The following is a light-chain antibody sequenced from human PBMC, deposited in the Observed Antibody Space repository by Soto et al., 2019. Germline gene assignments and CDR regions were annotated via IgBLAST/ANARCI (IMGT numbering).Light chain of an antibody. CDR2: EVS. V-gene: IGLV2-14*01. CDR3: SSYTTSNTLV. J-gene: IGLJ2*01. Sequence: QSVLTQPASVSGSPGQSITISCTGTSSDVGAYKYVSWYQQHPVKAPKLMIYEVSNRPSGVSIRFSGSKSGNTASLTISGLQAEDEADYYCSSYTTSNTLVFGGGTKLTVL. CDR1: SSDVGAYKY.